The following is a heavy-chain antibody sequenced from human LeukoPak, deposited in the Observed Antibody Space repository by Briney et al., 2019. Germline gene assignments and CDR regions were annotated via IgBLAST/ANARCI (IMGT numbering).Heavy chain of an antibody. CDR2: ISYDGSNK. J-gene: IGHJ4*02. CDR1: GFTFSSYG. Sequence: AGGSLRLSCAASGFTFSSYGMHWVRQAPGKGLEWVAVISYDGSNKYYADSVKGRFTISRDNSENTLYLQMNSLRAEDTAVYYCAKGLPNYWGQGTLVTVSS. CDR3: AKGLPNY. V-gene: IGHV3-30*18.